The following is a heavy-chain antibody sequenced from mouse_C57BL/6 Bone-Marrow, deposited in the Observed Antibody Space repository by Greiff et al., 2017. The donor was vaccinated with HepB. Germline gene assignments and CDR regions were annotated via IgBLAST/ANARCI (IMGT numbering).Heavy chain of an antibody. CDR2: SRNKANDYTT. CDR3: ARDAGLGRGGAMDY. J-gene: IGHJ4*01. CDR1: GFTFSDFY. D-gene: IGHD4-1*01. Sequence: EVKLMESGGGLVQSGRSLRLSCATSGFTFSDFYMEWVRQAPGKGLEWIAASRNKANDYTTEYSASVKGRFIVSRDTSQSILYLQMNALRAEDTAIYYCARDAGLGRGGAMDYWGQGTSVTVSS. V-gene: IGHV7-1*01.